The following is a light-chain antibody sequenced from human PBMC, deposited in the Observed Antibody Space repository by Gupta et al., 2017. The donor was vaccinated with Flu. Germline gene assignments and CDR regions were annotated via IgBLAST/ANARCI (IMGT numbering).Light chain of an antibody. CDR1: GGNFGTSH. Sequence: NFMLSQPHTVLESQWQTVTISCTPSGGNFGTSHVQWYQQRPGSSPSLLIYEDSQRPFGISSRFAASIDRSSNSASLTISALDTDDEADYYCQSYDFTTVVFGGGTRLTVL. CDR2: EDS. CDR3: QSYDFTTVV. J-gene: IGLJ2*01. V-gene: IGLV6-57*01.